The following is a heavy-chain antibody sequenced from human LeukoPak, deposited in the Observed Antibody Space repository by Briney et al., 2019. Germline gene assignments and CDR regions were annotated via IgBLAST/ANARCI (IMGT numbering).Heavy chain of an antibody. CDR2: ISGSGGST. CDR1: GFTFSSYA. CDR3: AKDRNPYSSGWYFDY. J-gene: IGHJ4*02. Sequence: SGGSLRLSCAASGFTFSSYAMSWVRQAPGKGLEWVSAISGSGGSTYYADSVKGRFTISRDNSKNTLYLQMNSLRAEDTAVYYCAKDRNPYSSGWYFDYWGQGTLVTVSS. V-gene: IGHV3-23*01. D-gene: IGHD6-19*01.